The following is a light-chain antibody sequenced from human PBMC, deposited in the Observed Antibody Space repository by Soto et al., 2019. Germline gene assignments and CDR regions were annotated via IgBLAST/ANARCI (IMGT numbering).Light chain of an antibody. CDR1: QRFTSY. CDR2: DTS. Sequence: DIVLTQSPATLSLSPGERPTLSCRASQRFTSYLAGYQQKPAQAPRLLIHDTSNRATGIPARFSGSGSGTDFTLTISSLETEDFAVYYCQQRSNWPPTFGGGTKVEIK. J-gene: IGKJ4*01. CDR3: QQRSNWPPT. V-gene: IGKV3-11*01.